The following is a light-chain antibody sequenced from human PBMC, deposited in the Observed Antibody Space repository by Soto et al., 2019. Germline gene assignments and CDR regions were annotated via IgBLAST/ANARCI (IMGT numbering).Light chain of an antibody. Sequence: EIVLTQSPGTLSLSPGERATLSCRARQSVSSSYLAWYQQKPGQAPRLLIYGASSRATGIPDRFSGSGSGTDFTLTISRLEPEDFAVYYCQQYGTLMTFGPGTKVDIK. CDR3: QQYGTLMT. J-gene: IGKJ3*01. V-gene: IGKV3-20*01. CDR2: GAS. CDR1: QSVSSSY.